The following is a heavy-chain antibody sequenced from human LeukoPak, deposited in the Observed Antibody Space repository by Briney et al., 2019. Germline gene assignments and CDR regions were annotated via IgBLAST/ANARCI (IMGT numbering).Heavy chain of an antibody. V-gene: IGHV3-30*18. CDR1: GFTFSTYG. D-gene: IGHD5-18*01. CDR2: ISYDGSKK. Sequence: GDSLRLACAPSGFTFSTYGMHGLRQAPRKGLDWVALISYDGSKKYYAALVKGRFTISRDNSESTLYLQMNSLRPEDTAVYHCAKGRQQWWTFDVLDIWGQGTVVTVSS. CDR3: AKGRQQWWTFDVLDI. J-gene: IGHJ3*02.